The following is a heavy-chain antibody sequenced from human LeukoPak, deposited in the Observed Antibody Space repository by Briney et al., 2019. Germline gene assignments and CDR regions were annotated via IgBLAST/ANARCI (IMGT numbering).Heavy chain of an antibody. D-gene: IGHD2-15*01. Sequence: PSETLSLTCTVSGGSITSSSDYWGWIRQPPGKGPEWIGYIYYSETTNYNPSLKGRVTISADTSKNQFSLQLSSLTAADTAVYYCARNHCSGGSCYFDYWGQGTRVTVSS. CDR3: ARNHCSGGSCYFDY. CDR1: GGSITSSSDY. J-gene: IGHJ4*02. CDR2: IYYSETT. V-gene: IGHV4-39*01.